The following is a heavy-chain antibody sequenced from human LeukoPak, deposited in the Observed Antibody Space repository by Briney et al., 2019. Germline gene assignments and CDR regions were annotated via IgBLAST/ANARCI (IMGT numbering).Heavy chain of an antibody. V-gene: IGHV3-15*01. CDR2: IKSKTDGETT. CDR3: TADLPPPRGYDYPFDY. D-gene: IGHD5-12*01. CDR1: GFTFANAW. Sequence: WGSLRLSCAASGFTFANAWMSWVRQAPGKGLECVGRIKSKTDGETTDYAAPVKGRFTISRDDSKNMLYLQMNSLKSEDTAVYYCTADLPPPRGYDYPFDYWGQGSLVTVSS. J-gene: IGHJ4*02.